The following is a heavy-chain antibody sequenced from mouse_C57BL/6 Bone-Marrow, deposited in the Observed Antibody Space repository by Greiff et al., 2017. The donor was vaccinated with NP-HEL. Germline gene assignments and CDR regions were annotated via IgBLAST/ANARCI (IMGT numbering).Heavy chain of an antibody. D-gene: IGHD1-1*01. CDR2: ISDGGSYT. Sequence: EVMLVESGGGLVKPGGSLKLSCAASGFTFSSYAMSWVRQTPEKRLEWVATISDGGSYTYYPDNVKGRFTISRDNAKNNLYLQMSNLKSEDTAMYYCARDPPPYYGSSYWYFDVWGTGTTVTVSS. V-gene: IGHV5-4*01. J-gene: IGHJ1*03. CDR1: GFTFSSYA. CDR3: ARDPPPYYGSSYWYFDV.